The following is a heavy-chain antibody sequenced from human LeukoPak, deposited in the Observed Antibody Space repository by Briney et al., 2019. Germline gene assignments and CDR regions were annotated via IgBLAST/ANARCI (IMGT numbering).Heavy chain of an antibody. CDR3: AREGHSSSSLDY. V-gene: IGHV1-69*13. J-gene: IGHJ4*02. CDR2: IIPIFGTA. Sequence: SVKVSCKASGGTFSSYAISWVRQAPGQGLEWMGGIIPIFGTANYAQKFQGRVTITADESTSTACMELSSLRSEDTAVYYCAREGHSSSSLDYWGQGTLVTVSS. D-gene: IGHD6-6*01. CDR1: GGTFSSYA.